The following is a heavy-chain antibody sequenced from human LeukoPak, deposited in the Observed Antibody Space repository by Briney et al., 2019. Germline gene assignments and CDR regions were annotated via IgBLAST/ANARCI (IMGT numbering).Heavy chain of an antibody. V-gene: IGHV1-2*02. J-gene: IGHJ6*02. D-gene: IGHD6-13*01. CDR2: IIPNSGGT. CDR1: GYTFTDYY. Sequence: ASVKVSCKTSGYTFTDYYIHWVRQAPGQGLEWMGWIIPNSGGTNYAQKFQGRVTMTRDTSISTAYMELTRLTSDDTAVYYCARHRVAAPNTNYFYSMDVWGQGTTVTVSS. CDR3: ARHRVAAPNTNYFYSMDV.